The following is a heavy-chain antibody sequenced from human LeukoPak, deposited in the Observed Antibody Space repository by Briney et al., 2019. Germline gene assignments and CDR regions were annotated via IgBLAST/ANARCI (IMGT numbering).Heavy chain of an antibody. CDR1: GYTFTGYY. D-gene: IGHD3-22*01. V-gene: IGHV1-2*02. J-gene: IGHJ4*02. CDR2: INPNSGGT. Sequence: ASVKVSCKASGYTFTGYYMHWVRQAPGQGLEWMGWINPNSGGTNYAQKFQGRVTMTRDTSISTAYMELSRLRSDDTAVYYCARGWDTYYYDSSGYLDYWGQGTLVTVSS. CDR3: ARGWDTYYYDSSGYLDY.